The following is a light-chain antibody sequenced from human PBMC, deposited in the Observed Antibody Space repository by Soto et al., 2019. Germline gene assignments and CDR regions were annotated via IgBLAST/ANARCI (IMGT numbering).Light chain of an antibody. CDR1: QSVFSS. CDR3: QQYHNWPA. Sequence: EIVMTQSPDTLSVSPGERATLSCRASQSVFSSLAWYQQKPGQAPRLLIYGAATRATGIPARFSGSGSGTEFTLTIRSLQSEDFAVYYCQQYHNWPAFGQGTKVDIK. CDR2: GAA. J-gene: IGKJ1*01. V-gene: IGKV3-15*01.